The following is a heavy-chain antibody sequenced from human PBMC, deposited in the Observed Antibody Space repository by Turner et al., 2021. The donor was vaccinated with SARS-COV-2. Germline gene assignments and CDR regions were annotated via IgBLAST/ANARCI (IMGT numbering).Heavy chain of an antibody. CDR1: GFTFSSYA. CDR2: ISGSGGNT. Sequence: EVQLVESGGALVQPGGSLRPSCAASGFTFSSYAMGWVRQAPGAGLEWVSGISGSGGNTHYADSVKGRFTISSDNSKNTLYLQMTSLRAEDTAVYYCAKFRREESGPVDYWGQGTLVTVSS. V-gene: IGHV3-23*04. CDR3: AKFRREESGPVDY. J-gene: IGHJ4*02. D-gene: IGHD1-26*01.